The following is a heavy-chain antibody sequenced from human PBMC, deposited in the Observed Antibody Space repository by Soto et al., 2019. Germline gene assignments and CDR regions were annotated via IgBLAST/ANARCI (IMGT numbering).Heavy chain of an antibody. CDR1: GGTFSSYA. CDR3: ARGGIVGATTNYYGMDV. D-gene: IGHD1-26*01. V-gene: IGHV1-69*06. CDR2: IIPIFGTA. Sequence: ASVKVSCKASGGTFSSYAISWVRQAPGQGLEWMGGIIPIFGTANYAQKFQGRVTITADKSTSTAYMELSSLRSEDTAVYYCARGGIVGATTNYYGMDVWGQGTTVTVSS. J-gene: IGHJ6*02.